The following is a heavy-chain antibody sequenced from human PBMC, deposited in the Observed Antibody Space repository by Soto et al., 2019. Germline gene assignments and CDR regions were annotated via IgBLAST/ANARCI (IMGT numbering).Heavy chain of an antibody. CDR1: GFTFSSYS. J-gene: IGHJ6*02. V-gene: IGHV3-48*02. D-gene: IGHD4-17*01. CDR2: ISSSSSTI. Sequence: PGGSLRLSCAASGFTFSSYSMNWVRQAPGKGLEWVSYISSSSSTIYYADSVKGRFTISRDNAKNSLYLQMNSLRDEDTAVYYCAILIGPPNYGSTPKDNYYYGMDVWGQGTTVTVSS. CDR3: AILIGPPNYGSTPKDNYYYGMDV.